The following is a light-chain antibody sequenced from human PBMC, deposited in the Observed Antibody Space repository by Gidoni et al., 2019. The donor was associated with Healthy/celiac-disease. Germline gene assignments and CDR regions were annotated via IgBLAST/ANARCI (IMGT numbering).Light chain of an antibody. J-gene: IGLJ2*01. CDR1: SLRSYY. CDR3: NSRDSSGNHPS. V-gene: IGLV3-19*01. CDR2: GKN. Sequence: SSELTQDPAVSVALGQTVRITCQGDSLRSYYASWYQQKPGQAPVLVIYGKNNRPSGIPDRFSGSSSGNTSSLTITGAQAEDEADYYGNSRDSSGNHPSFGGGTKLTFL.